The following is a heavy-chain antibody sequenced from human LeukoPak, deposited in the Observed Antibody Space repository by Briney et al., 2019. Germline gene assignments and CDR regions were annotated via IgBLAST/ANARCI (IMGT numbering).Heavy chain of an antibody. J-gene: IGHJ4*02. D-gene: IGHD3-10*01. CDR1: GFTFSSYS. CDR2: ISGSGCST. Sequence: GGSLRLSCAASGFTFSSYSMSWVRQAPGKGLEWVSAISGSGCSTYYADSVKGRFTISRENSKNWLYLKMNSLRAEDTAVYYCAKPWFGEQGVFDYWGQGTLVTVSS. CDR3: AKPWFGEQGVFDY. V-gene: IGHV3-23*01.